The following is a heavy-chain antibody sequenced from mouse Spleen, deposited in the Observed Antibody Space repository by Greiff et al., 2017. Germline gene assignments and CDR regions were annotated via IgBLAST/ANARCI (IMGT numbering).Heavy chain of an antibody. J-gene: IGHJ1*01. CDR1: GFTFTDYY. CDR3: ARALYGNYSDV. V-gene: IGHV7-3*02. CDR2: IRNKANGYTT. D-gene: IGHD2-1*01. Sequence: EVMLVESGGGLVQPGGSLRLSCATSGFTFTDYYMSWVRQPPGKALEWLGFIRNKANGYTTEYSASVKGRFTISRDNSQSILYLQMNTLRAEDSATYYCARALYGNYSDVWGAGTTVTVSS.